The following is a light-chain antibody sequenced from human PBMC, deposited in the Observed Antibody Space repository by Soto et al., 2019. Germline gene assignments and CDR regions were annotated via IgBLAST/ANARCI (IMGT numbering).Light chain of an antibody. J-gene: IGLJ3*02. CDR1: SSDVGTYNR. V-gene: IGLV2-18*02. Sequence: QSALTQPPSVSGSPGQSVTISCTGTSSDVGTYNRVSWYQQPPGTAPKLIIYEVTSRPSGVPDRFSGSKSGNTASLTISGLQAEDEADYYCGSYTSIRTLVFGGGTKLTVL. CDR3: GSYTSIRTLV. CDR2: EVT.